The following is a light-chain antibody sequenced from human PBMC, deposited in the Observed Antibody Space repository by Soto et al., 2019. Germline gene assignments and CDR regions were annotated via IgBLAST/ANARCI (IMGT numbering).Light chain of an antibody. J-gene: IGKJ1*01. CDR2: AAS. V-gene: IGKV3-20*01. CDR3: QQYYASSWT. Sequence: EIVLTQSPGTLSWSPGERATLSCRPSKSISSTYLAWYRQKPGQAPRLLIYAASSRATGIPDRFSGSGSGTDFTLTISRLEPEDFAVYYCQQYYASSWTFGQGTRVEIK. CDR1: KSISSTY.